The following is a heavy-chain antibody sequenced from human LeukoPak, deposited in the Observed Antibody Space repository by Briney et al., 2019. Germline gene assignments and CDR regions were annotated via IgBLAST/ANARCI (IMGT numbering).Heavy chain of an antibody. Sequence: GGSLRLSCAASAFTFTSYWLSWVRQAPGKGLEWLANRKQDGSEKYYADSVKGRFTISRDNAKKSVYLQMNSLRAEDTAVYFCARDRPGGYFDYWGQGTLVTVSS. V-gene: IGHV3-7*01. CDR3: ARDRPGGYFDY. J-gene: IGHJ4*02. CDR1: AFTFTSYW. CDR2: RKQDGSEK. D-gene: IGHD3-16*01.